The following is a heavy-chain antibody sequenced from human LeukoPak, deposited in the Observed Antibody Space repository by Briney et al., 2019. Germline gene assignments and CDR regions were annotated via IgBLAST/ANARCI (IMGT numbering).Heavy chain of an antibody. D-gene: IGHD2-2*01. CDR2: IYYSGST. CDR1: GGSISSSSYY. V-gene: IGHV4-39*01. CDR3: ARRRQYQLLWRYGSSFDY. J-gene: IGHJ4*02. Sequence: SETLSLTCTVSGGSISSSSYYWGWIRQPPGKGLEWIGSIYYSGSTYYNPSLKCRVTISVDTSKNQFSLKLSSVTAADTAVYYCARRRQYQLLWRYGSSFDYWGQGTLVTVSS.